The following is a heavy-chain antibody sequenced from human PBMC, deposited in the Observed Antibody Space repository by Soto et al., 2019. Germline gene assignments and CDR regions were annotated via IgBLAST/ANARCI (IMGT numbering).Heavy chain of an antibody. J-gene: IGHJ4*02. CDR1: GFTFSSYW. V-gene: IGHV3-7*03. D-gene: IGHD3-22*01. CDR2: IKQDGSEK. Sequence: GGSLRLSCAASGFTFSSYWMSWVRQAPGKGLEWVANIKQDGSEKYYVDSVKGRFTISRDNAKNSLYLQMNSLRADDTAVYFCARDARPDYYDSSGYTTDYFDYWGQGTLVTVSS. CDR3: ARDARPDYYDSSGYTTDYFDY.